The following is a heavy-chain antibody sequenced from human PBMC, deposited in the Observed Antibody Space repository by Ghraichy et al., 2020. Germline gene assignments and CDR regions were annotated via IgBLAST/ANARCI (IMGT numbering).Heavy chain of an antibody. Sequence: GSLNISCAASGFTFSIYSMSWVRQAPGKGLEWVANINPDGSEKYYVDSVKGRFTMSRDNAKNSVSLQMNSLRAEDTAVYYCARNRASLDVWGKGTTVTVSS. CDR3: ARNRASLDV. V-gene: IGHV3-7*03. J-gene: IGHJ6*04. D-gene: IGHD2/OR15-2a*01. CDR2: INPDGSEK. CDR1: GFTFSIYS.